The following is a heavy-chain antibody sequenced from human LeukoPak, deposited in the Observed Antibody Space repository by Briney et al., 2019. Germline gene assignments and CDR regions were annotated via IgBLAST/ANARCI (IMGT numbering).Heavy chain of an antibody. CDR2: ISSSSSYI. Sequence: GGSLRLSCVASGFTFSSYSMNWVRQAPGKGLEWVSSISSSSSYIYYADSVKGRFTISRDNAKNSLYLQMNSLRAEDTAVYYCARQTMVRATQVEWFDPWGQGTLVTVSS. D-gene: IGHD3-10*01. J-gene: IGHJ5*02. CDR1: GFTFSSYS. V-gene: IGHV3-21*01. CDR3: ARQTMVRATQVEWFDP.